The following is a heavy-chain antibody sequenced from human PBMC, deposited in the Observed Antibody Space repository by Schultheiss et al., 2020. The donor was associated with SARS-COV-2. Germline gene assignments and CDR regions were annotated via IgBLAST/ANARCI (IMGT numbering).Heavy chain of an antibody. D-gene: IGHD3-22*01. CDR2: ISGSGGST. V-gene: IGHV3-23*01. CDR3: ARDPPYYYDSSGYYGMDV. Sequence: GGSLRLSCAASGFTFSSYGMHWVRQAPGKGLEWVSAISGSGGSTYYADSVKGRFTISRDNSKNTLYLQMNSLRAEDTAVYYCARDPPYYYDSSGYYGMDVWGQGTTVTVSS. J-gene: IGHJ6*02. CDR1: GFTFSSYG.